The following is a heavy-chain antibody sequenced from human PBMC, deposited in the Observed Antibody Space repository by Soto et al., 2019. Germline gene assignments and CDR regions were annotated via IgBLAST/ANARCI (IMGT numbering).Heavy chain of an antibody. Sequence: PGGSLRLSCAASGFTFSSYWMSWVRQAPGKGLEWVANIKQDGSEKYYVDSVKGRFTISRDNAKNSLYLQMNSLRAEDTAVYYCAREPNYDYIWGSYLNDAFDIWGQGTMVTVSS. CDR2: IKQDGSEK. D-gene: IGHD3-16*02. V-gene: IGHV3-7*01. CDR3: AREPNYDYIWGSYLNDAFDI. J-gene: IGHJ3*02. CDR1: GFTFSSYW.